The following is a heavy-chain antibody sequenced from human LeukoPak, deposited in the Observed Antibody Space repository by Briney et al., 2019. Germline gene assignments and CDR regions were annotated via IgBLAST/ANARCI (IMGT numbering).Heavy chain of an antibody. D-gene: IGHD1-14*01. CDR1: GYTFTSYG. CDR3: AGWANPASYYYYGMDV. J-gene: IGHJ6*02. Sequence: ASVKVSCKASGYTFTSYGISWVRQAPGQGLEWMGWISAYNGNTNYAQKLQGRVTMTTDTSTSTAYMELRSLRSDDTAVYYCAGWANPASYYYYGMDVWGQGTTVTVSS. CDR2: ISAYNGNT. V-gene: IGHV1-18*01.